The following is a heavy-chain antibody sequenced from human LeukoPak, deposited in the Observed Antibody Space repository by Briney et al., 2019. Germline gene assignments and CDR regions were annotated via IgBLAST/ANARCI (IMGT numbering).Heavy chain of an antibody. CDR2: ISSRGRTI. Sequence: PGGSLRLSCAASGFTFSNYEMNWVRQAPGKGLEWVSYISSRGRTIYYADSVKGRFTISRDNSKNTLYLEINSLSADDTAVYYCATTDTTCYWGQGTLVTVSS. CDR1: GFTFSNYE. V-gene: IGHV3-48*03. J-gene: IGHJ4*02. D-gene: IGHD1-14*01. CDR3: ATTDTTCY.